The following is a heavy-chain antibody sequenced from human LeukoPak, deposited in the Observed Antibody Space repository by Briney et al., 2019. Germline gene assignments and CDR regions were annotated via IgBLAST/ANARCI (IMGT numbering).Heavy chain of an antibody. CDR1: GYTFTGYY. CDR3: ARTAARRFDY. D-gene: IGHD6-6*01. J-gene: IGHJ4*02. CDR2: INPNSGGT. V-gene: IGHV1-2*06. Sequence: ASVKVSCKASGYTFTGYYMHWVRQAPGQGLEWMGRINPNSGGTNYAQKFQGRVTMTRDTSTSTVYMELSSLRSDDTAVYYCARTAARRFDYWGQGTLVTVSS.